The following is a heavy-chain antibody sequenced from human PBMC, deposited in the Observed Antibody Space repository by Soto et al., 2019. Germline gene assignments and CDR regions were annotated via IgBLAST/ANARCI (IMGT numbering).Heavy chain of an antibody. J-gene: IGHJ4*02. CDR3: AREGGFDY. Sequence: EVQLMESGGGLVQPGGSLRLSCAASGFTFSSYSMNWVRQAPGKGLEWISYITCNSGTIYYADSVKGRFTISRDNAKNSLYLQLNSLRDEDTAVYYCAREGGFDYWGQGTLVTVAS. D-gene: IGHD1-26*01. CDR1: GFTFSSYS. V-gene: IGHV3-48*02. CDR2: ITCNSGTI.